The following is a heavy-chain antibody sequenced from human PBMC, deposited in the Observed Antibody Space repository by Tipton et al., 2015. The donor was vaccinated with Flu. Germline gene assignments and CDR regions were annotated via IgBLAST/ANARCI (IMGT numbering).Heavy chain of an antibody. V-gene: IGHV4-38-2*01. CDR3: ARSTYYYGSGSSDY. Sequence: TLSLTCSVSGDSIGSDYYWGWIRQPSGKGLEWIGCISHSGRTYYNPSLKSRVTISVDTAKNQFSQRLSSVTAADTAMYYCARSTYYYGSGSSDYWGQGTLVTVSS. CDR1: GDSIGSDYY. D-gene: IGHD3-10*01. J-gene: IGHJ4*02. CDR2: ISHSGRT.